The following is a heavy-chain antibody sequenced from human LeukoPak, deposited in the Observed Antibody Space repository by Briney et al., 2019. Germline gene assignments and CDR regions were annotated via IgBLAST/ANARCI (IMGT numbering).Heavy chain of an antibody. CDR3: ATDSPKGYLTLDY. CDR1: GYTFSSNY. D-gene: IGHD3-16*02. J-gene: IGHJ4*02. V-gene: IGHV1-46*01. CDR2: ISTSGDAT. Sequence: ASVTVTFKASGYTFSSNYLHWVRQAHGPGLEWMGVISTSGDATLYAQKFQGRVTMTRDTSTSKLYMDLSCLRSEDTAVYYCATDSPKGYLTLDYWGQGTLVTVSS.